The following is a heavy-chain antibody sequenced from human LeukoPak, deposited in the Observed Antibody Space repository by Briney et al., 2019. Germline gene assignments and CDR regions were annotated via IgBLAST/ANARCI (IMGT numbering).Heavy chain of an antibody. CDR1: GYTFSSYS. D-gene: IGHD6-6*01. Sequence: ASVKVSCKASGYTFSSYSINWVRQAPGRELEWMGWISTYNGNTNYAQKLQGRVTMTTDTSTSTAYMELRSLRSDDTAVYYCAKDRWRDGSSSFDNWGQGTLVTVSS. J-gene: IGHJ4*02. V-gene: IGHV1-18*01. CDR2: ISTYNGNT. CDR3: AKDRWRDGSSSFDN.